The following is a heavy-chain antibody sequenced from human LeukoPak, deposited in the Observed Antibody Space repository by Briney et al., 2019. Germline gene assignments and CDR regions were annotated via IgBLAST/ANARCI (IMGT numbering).Heavy chain of an antibody. J-gene: IGHJ6*03. CDR2: INHSGST. V-gene: IGHV4-34*01. D-gene: IGHD5-24*01. CDR3: ARGTLDGYNSRGFYYYYMDV. Sequence: SETLSLTCAVYGGSFSGYYWSWIRQSPGKGLEWIGEINHSGSTNYNPSLKSRVTISVDTSKNQFSLKLSSVTAADTAVYYCARGTLDGYNSRGFYYYYMDVWGKGTTVTVSS. CDR1: GGSFSGYY.